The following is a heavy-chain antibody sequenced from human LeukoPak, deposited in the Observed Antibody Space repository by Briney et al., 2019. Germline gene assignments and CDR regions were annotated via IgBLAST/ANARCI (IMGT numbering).Heavy chain of an antibody. CDR3: ARHKAMTVPRTFDI. J-gene: IGHJ3*02. CDR1: GGSISGYY. V-gene: IGHV4-59*08. CDR2: FHYTGST. D-gene: IGHD2-21*02. Sequence: SETLSLTCTVSGGSISGYYWSWIRQPPGKGLEWIGYFHYTGSTSSNPSLKSRVTISEGTSKNQFSLKLNFVTAADTAVYFCARHKAMTVPRTFDIWGQGTMVTVPS.